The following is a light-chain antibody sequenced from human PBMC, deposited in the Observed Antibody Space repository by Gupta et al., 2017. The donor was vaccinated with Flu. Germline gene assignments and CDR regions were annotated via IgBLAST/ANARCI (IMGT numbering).Light chain of an antibody. CDR3: HQYNSYSRT. V-gene: IGKV1-5*03. J-gene: IGKJ1*01. Sequence: DIQQTQSPSTLSASVGDRVTITCRASQSISSWLAWYQQKPGKAPNLLVYNASNLESGVPSRFSGSGSGTEFTLTISSLQPDDFATYYCHQYNSYSRTFGQGTKVEIK. CDR1: QSISSW. CDR2: NAS.